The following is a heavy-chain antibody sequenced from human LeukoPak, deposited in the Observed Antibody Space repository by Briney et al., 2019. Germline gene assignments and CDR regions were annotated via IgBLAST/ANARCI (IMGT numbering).Heavy chain of an antibody. D-gene: IGHD4-11*01. V-gene: IGHV1-46*01. Sequence: ASVKVSFKASGYTFTSYYMHWVRQAPGQGLEWMGIINPSGGSTSYAQKFQGRVTMTRDMSTSTVYMELSSLRSEDTAVYYCARVRDYSNEYDAFDIWGQGTMVTVSS. CDR3: ARVRDYSNEYDAFDI. J-gene: IGHJ3*02. CDR1: GYTFTSYY. CDR2: INPSGGST.